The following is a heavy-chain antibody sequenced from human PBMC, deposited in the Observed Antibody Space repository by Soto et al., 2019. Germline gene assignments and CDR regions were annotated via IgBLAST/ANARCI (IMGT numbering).Heavy chain of an antibody. CDR2: ISYDGSKK. V-gene: IGHV3-30-3*01. J-gene: IGHJ4*02. CDR3: FFSSGSQGDGY. D-gene: IGHD6-19*01. CDR1: GFTFSSYA. Sequence: QVQLVESGGGVVQPGRSLRLSCAASGFTFSSYATRWVRQARGKGLEWVAVISYDGSKKYYADSGKGRFTISRDQSKNTRYLQMNSPRAEDTAVDYWFFSSGSQGDGYWGQGTLVTVSS.